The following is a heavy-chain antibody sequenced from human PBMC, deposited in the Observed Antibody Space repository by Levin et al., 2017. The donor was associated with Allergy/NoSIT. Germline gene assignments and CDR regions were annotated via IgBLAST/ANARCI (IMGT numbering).Heavy chain of an antibody. Sequence: PGESLKISCAASGFTVSSNYMSWVRQAPGKGLEWVSVIYSGGSTYYADSVKGRFTISRDNSKNTLYLQMNSLRAEDTAVYYCARDLYGDYGYWGQGTLVTVSS. CDR1: GFTVSSNY. D-gene: IGHD4-17*01. CDR2: IYSGGST. J-gene: IGHJ4*02. V-gene: IGHV3-53*01. CDR3: ARDLYGDYGY.